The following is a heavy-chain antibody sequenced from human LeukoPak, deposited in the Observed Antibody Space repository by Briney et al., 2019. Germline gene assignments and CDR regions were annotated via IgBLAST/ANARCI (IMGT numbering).Heavy chain of an antibody. Sequence: ASVKVSCKASGYTFTSYYMHWVRQAPGQGLEWMGIINPSGGSTSYAQKFQGRVTMTRDTSISTAYMELSRLRSDGTAVYYCAREGCSGGSCYPHFDYWGQGTLVTVSS. V-gene: IGHV1-46*01. CDR2: INPSGGST. J-gene: IGHJ4*02. D-gene: IGHD2-15*01. CDR3: AREGCSGGSCYPHFDY. CDR1: GYTFTSYY.